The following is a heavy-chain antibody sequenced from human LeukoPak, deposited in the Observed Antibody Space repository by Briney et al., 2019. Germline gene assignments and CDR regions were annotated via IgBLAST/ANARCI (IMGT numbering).Heavy chain of an antibody. V-gene: IGHV3-7*01. Sequence: GSLRLSCAASGFTFSNYWMSWVRQAPGKGLEWVANINQEGSEKYYVDSVKGRFTISRDNAKNSQYLQMNSLRAEDTAVFYCARSSAREYCSSSTCYLIGAFGIWGQGTMVTVSS. D-gene: IGHD2-2*01. CDR2: INQEGSEK. J-gene: IGHJ3*02. CDR3: ARSSAREYCSSSTCYLIGAFGI. CDR1: GFTFSNYW.